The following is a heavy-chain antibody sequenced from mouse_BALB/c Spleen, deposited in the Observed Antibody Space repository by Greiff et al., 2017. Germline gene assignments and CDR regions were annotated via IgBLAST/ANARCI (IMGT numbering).Heavy chain of an antibody. D-gene: IGHD2-3*01. Sequence: EVQLQQSGAELVKPGASVKLSCTASGFNIKDTYMHWVKQRPEQGLEWIGRIDPANGNTKYDPKFQGKATITADTSSNTAYLQLSSLTSEDTAVYYCALRIYDGYYYYAMDYWGQGTSVTVSS. CDR2: IDPANGNT. CDR3: ALRIYDGYYYYAMDY. J-gene: IGHJ4*01. CDR1: GFNIKDTY. V-gene: IGHV14-3*02.